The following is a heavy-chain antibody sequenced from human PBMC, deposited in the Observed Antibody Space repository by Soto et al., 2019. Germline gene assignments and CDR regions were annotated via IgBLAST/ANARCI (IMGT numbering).Heavy chain of an antibody. Sequence: VQLVESGGGLVQPGGSLRLSCEASGFTFRNYDMHWVRQGTGKGLEWVSGISAAGDPDYADSVEGRFTISRENAQNSFFLKMNSLRVGDTAVYYCARTDRDFYGLDVWGQGTTVIVSS. CDR3: ARTDRDFYGLDV. V-gene: IGHV3-13*05. CDR1: GFTFRNYD. J-gene: IGHJ6*02. CDR2: ISAAGDP.